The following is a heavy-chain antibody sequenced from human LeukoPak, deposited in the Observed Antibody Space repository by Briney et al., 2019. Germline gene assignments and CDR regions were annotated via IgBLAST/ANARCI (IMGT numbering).Heavy chain of an antibody. V-gene: IGHV3-33*01. CDR3: ARQLNDGPIDY. CDR2: IWYDGSNK. J-gene: IGHJ4*02. D-gene: IGHD1-1*01. Sequence: EGSLGLSCAASGFTFSSYGMHWVRQAPGKGLEWVAVIWYDGSNKYYADSVKGRFTISRDNSKNTLYLQMNSLRAEDTAVYYCARQLNDGPIDYWGQGTLVTVSS. CDR1: GFTFSSYG.